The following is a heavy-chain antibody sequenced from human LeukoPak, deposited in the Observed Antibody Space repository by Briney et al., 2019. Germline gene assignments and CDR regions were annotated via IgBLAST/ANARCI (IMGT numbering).Heavy chain of an antibody. CDR1: GFTFSSYA. CDR2: ISGSGGST. V-gene: IGHV3-23*01. CDR3: AAVYWSGGSCYFDY. D-gene: IGHD2-15*01. J-gene: IGHJ4*02. Sequence: GGSLRLSCAASGFTFSSYAMSWVRQGPGKGLEWVSAISGSGGSTYYADSVKGRFTISRDNSKNTLYLQMNSLRAEDTGVYYCAAVYWSGGSCYFDYWGQGTLVTVSS.